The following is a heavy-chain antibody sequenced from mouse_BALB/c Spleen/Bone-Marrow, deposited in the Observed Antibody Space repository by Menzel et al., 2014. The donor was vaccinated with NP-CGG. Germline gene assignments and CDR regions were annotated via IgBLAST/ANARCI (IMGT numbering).Heavy chain of an antibody. CDR3: ARGFPFDY. J-gene: IGHJ2*01. CDR1: GYTFTSYW. CDR2: IYPGDGDT. Sequence: VQLQQSGAELARPGASVKLSCKASGYTFTSYWMQWVKQRPGQGLEWSGAIYPGDGDTRYTQKFKGKATLTADKSSSTAYMQLSSLASEDSAVYYCARGFPFDYWGQGTTLTVSS. V-gene: IGHV1-87*01.